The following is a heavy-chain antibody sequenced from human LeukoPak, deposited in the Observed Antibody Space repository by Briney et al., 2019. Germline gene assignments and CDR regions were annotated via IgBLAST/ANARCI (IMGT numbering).Heavy chain of an antibody. Sequence: GESLKISCKGSGYSFTSYWIGWVRQMPGKGLEWMGIIYPGDSDTRYSPSFQGQVTISADKSISTAYLQWSSLKASDTAMYYCARHGQPGDFWSGYPGWFDPWGQGTLVTVSS. CDR1: GYSFTSYW. J-gene: IGHJ5*02. CDR2: IYPGDSDT. D-gene: IGHD3-3*01. V-gene: IGHV5-51*01. CDR3: ARHGQPGDFWSGYPGWFDP.